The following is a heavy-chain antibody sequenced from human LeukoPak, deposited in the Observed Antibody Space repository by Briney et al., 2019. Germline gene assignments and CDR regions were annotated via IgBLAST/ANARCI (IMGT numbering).Heavy chain of an antibody. Sequence: ASVKVSCKASGYTFTSYYMHWVRQAPGQGLEWMGIINPSGGSTSYAQKFQGRVTMTRDTSTSTVYMELSSLRSEDTAVYYCARDLVWIAAPGPQGGGLYGMDVWGQGTTVTVSS. CDR1: GYTFTSYY. J-gene: IGHJ6*02. CDR2: INPSGGST. D-gene: IGHD6-13*01. V-gene: IGHV1-46*01. CDR3: ARDLVWIAAPGPQGGGLYGMDV.